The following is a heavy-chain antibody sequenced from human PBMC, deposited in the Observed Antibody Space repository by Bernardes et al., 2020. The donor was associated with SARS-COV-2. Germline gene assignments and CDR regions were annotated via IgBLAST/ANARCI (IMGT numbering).Heavy chain of an antibody. CDR2: ILFDGTET. J-gene: IGHJ4*02. D-gene: IGHD1-20*01. CDR3: AKELNWNHFDY. Sequence: GGSLRLSCAASGFTFGSYGMTWVRQAPGKGLEWVAFILFDGTETYNADSVKGRFTISRDNSKNTLYLQMNSLRTEDTAVYYCAKELNWNHFDYWGQGSLVTVSS. CDR1: GFTFGSYG. V-gene: IGHV3-30*02.